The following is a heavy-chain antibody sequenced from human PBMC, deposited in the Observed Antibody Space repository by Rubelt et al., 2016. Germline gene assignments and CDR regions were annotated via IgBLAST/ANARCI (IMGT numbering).Heavy chain of an antibody. D-gene: IGHD3-10*01. CDR1: GGSISSSSDY. V-gene: IGHV4-39*07. CDR3: ARERTRPLGALDS. J-gene: IGHJ4*02. CDR2: VYYSGST. Sequence: GAGLVKPSETLSLTCTVSGGSISSSSDYWGWIRQPPGKGLEWIGSVYYSGSTYYSPSLKSRVTISLDTSKNQFSLRLNSMTAADTAVYYCARERTRPLGALDSWGQGTLVTVSS.